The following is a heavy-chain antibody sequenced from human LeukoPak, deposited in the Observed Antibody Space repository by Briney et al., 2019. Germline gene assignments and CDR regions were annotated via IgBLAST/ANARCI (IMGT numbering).Heavy chain of an antibody. V-gene: IGHV3-20*04. CDR3: ARAPITSPFYFDY. Sequence: GGSLRLSCTASGFAFDEHGMSWVRQVPGKGLEWVSGINWSGGSTGYADPLRGRFTISRDNAKNSLHLQMDSLRAEDTALYYCARAPITSPFYFDYWGQGTLVTVSS. J-gene: IGHJ4*02. D-gene: IGHD2-2*01. CDR2: INWSGGST. CDR1: GFAFDEHG.